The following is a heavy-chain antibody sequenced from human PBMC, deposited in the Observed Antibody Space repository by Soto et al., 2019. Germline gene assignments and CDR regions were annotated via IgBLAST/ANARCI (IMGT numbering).Heavy chain of an antibody. Sequence: EVQLLESGGGLVQPGGSLRLSCAASGFTFSSYAMSWVRQAPGKGLEWVSAISGSGGSTYYAYSVKGRFTISRDNSKNTLYLQMNSLRAEDTAVYYCAKAGAQWLRKKYYFDYWGQGTLVTVSS. J-gene: IGHJ4*02. CDR1: GFTFSSYA. CDR2: ISGSGGST. CDR3: AKAGAQWLRKKYYFDY. D-gene: IGHD5-12*01. V-gene: IGHV3-23*01.